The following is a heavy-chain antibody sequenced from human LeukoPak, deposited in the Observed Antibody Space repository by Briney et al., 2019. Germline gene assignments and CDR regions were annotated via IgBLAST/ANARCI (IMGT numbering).Heavy chain of an antibody. CDR1: GFTFSSYA. CDR3: ARDRPLDMVRGVTWFDP. V-gene: IGHV3-30-3*01. Sequence: GRSLRLSCAASGFTFSSYAMHWVRQAPGKGLEWVAVISYDGSNKYYADSVKGRFTISRDNSKNTLYLQMNSLRAEDTAVYYCARDRPLDMVRGVTWFDPWGQGTLVTVSS. CDR2: ISYDGSNK. J-gene: IGHJ5*02. D-gene: IGHD3-10*01.